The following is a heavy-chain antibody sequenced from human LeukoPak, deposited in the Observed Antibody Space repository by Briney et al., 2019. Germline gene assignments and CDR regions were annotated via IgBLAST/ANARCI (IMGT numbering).Heavy chain of an antibody. D-gene: IGHD5-24*01. J-gene: IGHJ4*02. CDR1: RYTFTGYY. V-gene: IGHV1-2*02. Sequence: ASVKVSCKASRYTFTGYYMHWVRQAPGQGLEWMGWINPNSGGTKHAQKFQGRVTMTRDTSISTAYMELSRLRSDDTAVYYCARVPNSLRGLDYWGQGTLVTVSS. CDR2: INPNSGGT. CDR3: ARVPNSLRGLDY.